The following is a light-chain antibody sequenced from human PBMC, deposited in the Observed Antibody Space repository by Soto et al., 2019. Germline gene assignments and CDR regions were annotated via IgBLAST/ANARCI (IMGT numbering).Light chain of an antibody. CDR3: QTWGTGIVV. CDR2: LNSDGSH. Sequence: QLVLTQSPSASASLGASVKLTCTLSNGHSSYAIAWHQQQPEKGPQYLMKLNSDGSHTKGDGIPDRFSGSSSGAERYLTISSLQSEDEADYYCQTWGTGIVVFGGGTTLTVL. J-gene: IGLJ2*01. CDR1: NGHSSYA. V-gene: IGLV4-69*01.